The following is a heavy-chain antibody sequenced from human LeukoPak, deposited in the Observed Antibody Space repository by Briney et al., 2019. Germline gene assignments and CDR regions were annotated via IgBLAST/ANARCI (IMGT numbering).Heavy chain of an antibody. CDR3: ARPGIIAFDI. D-gene: IGHD1-14*01. J-gene: IGHJ3*02. Sequence: SETLSLTCTVSGDSISSSSYYWGWIRQPPGKGLEWIGSIYYSGSTNYNPSLKSRVTISVDTSKNQFSLKLSSVTAADTAVYYCARPGIIAFDIWGQGTMVTVSS. V-gene: IGHV4-39*07. CDR1: GDSISSSSYY. CDR2: IYYSGST.